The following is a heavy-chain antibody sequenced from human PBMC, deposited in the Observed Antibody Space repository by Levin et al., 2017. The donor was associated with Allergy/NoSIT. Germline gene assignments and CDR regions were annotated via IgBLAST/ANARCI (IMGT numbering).Heavy chain of an antibody. V-gene: IGHV3-7*01. J-gene: IGHJ4*02. D-gene: IGHD3-10*01. Sequence: GESLKISCAASGFTFSSSWMDWVRQAPGKGLEWVANINQDGSEISYVDSVKGRFIISRDNAQNSLYLQMNSLRAEDTAVYFCSRSLNYWGRGTLVTVSS. CDR3: SRSLNY. CDR1: GFTFSSSW. CDR2: INQDGSEI.